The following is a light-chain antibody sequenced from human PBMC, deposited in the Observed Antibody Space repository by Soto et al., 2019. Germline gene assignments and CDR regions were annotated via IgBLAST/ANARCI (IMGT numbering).Light chain of an antibody. J-gene: IGKJ5*01. V-gene: IGKV1-9*01. CDR1: RDISRY. CDR2: AAS. Sequence: DIQLTKSPSFVSASVGERVTITCRASRDISRYLAWYQQKPGEAPKLLISAASTLQSGVPSRFSGSGSGTEFTLTVSYLLPEDFATYYCQQLYSYSSFGQGTRLENK. CDR3: QQLYSYSS.